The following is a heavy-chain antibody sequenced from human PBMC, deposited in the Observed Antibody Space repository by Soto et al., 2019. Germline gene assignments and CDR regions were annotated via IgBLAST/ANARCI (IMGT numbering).Heavy chain of an antibody. CDR2: ISWNSGSI. J-gene: IGHJ3*02. CDR3: AKDILPSITIFGVPSGFDI. V-gene: IGHV3-9*01. CDR1: GFTFDDYA. Sequence: PGGSLRLSCAASGFTFDDYAMHWVRQAPGKGLEWVSGISWNSGSIGYADSVKGRFTISRDNAKNSLYLQMNSLRAEDTALYYCAKDILPSITIFGVPSGFDIWGQGTMVTVSS. D-gene: IGHD3-3*01.